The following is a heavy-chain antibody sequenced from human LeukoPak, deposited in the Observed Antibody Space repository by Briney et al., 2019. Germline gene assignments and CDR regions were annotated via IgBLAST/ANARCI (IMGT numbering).Heavy chain of an antibody. J-gene: IGHJ4*02. CDR1: GLAFSAYK. Sequence: PGGSLRLSCAASGLAFSAYKMHWVRQAPRKGLVWVSRISTDGYTTDYADFVQSRFTASRDNTKNTWSLEMNSLRAEDTAVYYCVVGGSPGYWGQGTLVTVSS. CDR2: ISTDGYTT. D-gene: IGHD2-15*01. V-gene: IGHV3-74*01. CDR3: VVGGSPGY.